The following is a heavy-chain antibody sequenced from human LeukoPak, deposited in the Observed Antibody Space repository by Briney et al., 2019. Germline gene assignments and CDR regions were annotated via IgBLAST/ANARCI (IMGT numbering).Heavy chain of an antibody. D-gene: IGHD3-3*01. CDR3: ARDLLSGLHYFDY. CDR2: ISYDGSNK. Sequence: PGGSLRLSCAASGFTFGSYAMHWVRQAPGKGLEWVAVISYDGSNKYYADSVKGRFTISRDNSKNTLYLQMNSLRAEDTAVYYCARDLLSGLHYFDYWGQGTLVTVSS. CDR1: GFTFGSYA. V-gene: IGHV3-30*01. J-gene: IGHJ4*02.